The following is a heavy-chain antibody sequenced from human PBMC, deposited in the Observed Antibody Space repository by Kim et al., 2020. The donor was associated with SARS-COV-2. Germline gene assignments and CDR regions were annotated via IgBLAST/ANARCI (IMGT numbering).Heavy chain of an antibody. Sequence: SETLSLTCTVSGGSISSYYWSWIRQPPGKGLEWIGYIYYSGSTNYNPSLKSRVTISVDTSKNQFSLKLSSVTAADTAVYYCARDNCSDGSSYSDHYYYGMDVWGHGTTVTPSS. CDR1: GGSISSYY. J-gene: IGHJ6*02. CDR3: ARDNCSDGSSYSDHYYYGMDV. D-gene: IGHD2-15*01. V-gene: IGHV4-59*13. CDR2: IYYSGST.